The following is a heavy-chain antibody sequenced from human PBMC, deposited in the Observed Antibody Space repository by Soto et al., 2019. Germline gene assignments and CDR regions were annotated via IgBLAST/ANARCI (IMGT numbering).Heavy chain of an antibody. CDR2: ISWNSGTI. CDR3: ARDIAAHYYYYAMDV. CDR1: GFISDYYA. D-gene: IGHD2-15*01. Sequence: GGSLRLSCAASGFISDYYAMHWVRQSPGKGLEWVSGISWNSGTIGYADSVKGRVTISRDNAKNSLYLQMNSLRPEDTALYYCARDIAAHYYYYAMDVWGQGTTVTVSS. J-gene: IGHJ6*02. V-gene: IGHV3-9*02.